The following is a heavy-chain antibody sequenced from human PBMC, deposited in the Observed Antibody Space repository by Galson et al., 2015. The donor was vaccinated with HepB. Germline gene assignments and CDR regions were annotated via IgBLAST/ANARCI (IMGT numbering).Heavy chain of an antibody. CDR3: AKDHYYDSSGYPDY. Sequence: SLRLSCAASGFTFSSYGMHWVRQAPGKGLEWVAVISYDGSNKYYADSVKGRFTISRDNSKNTLYLQMNSLRAEDTAAYYCAKDHYYDSSGYPDYWGQGTLVTVSS. V-gene: IGHV3-30*18. CDR1: GFTFSSYG. J-gene: IGHJ4*02. D-gene: IGHD3-22*01. CDR2: ISYDGSNK.